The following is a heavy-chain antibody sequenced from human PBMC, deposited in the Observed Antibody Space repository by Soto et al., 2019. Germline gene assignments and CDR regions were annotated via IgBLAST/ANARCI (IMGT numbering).Heavy chain of an antibody. Sequence: GGSLRLSCTASGFTFSGFWMHWVRQAPGKGLVWVSRINGDGSVTNYADSVKGRFTISRDNAKNTLYLQMNSLRAEDTAVYYCARDRFFDWFDENDYWGQGTLVTVSS. CDR2: INGDGSVT. CDR3: ARDRFFDWFDENDY. V-gene: IGHV3-74*01. J-gene: IGHJ4*02. D-gene: IGHD3-9*01. CDR1: GFTFSGFW.